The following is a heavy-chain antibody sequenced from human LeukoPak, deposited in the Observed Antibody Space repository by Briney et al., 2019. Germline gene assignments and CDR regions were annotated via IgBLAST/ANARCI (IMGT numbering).Heavy chain of an antibody. V-gene: IGHV3-30-3*01. J-gene: IGHJ6*02. CDR1: GFTFSSYA. CDR3: ASQRITIFGTDWYHYYGMDV. CDR2: ISYDGSNK. D-gene: IGHD3-3*01. Sequence: GGSLRLSCAASGFTFSSYAMHWVRQAPGKGLEWVAVISYDGSNKYYADSVKGRFTISRDNSKNTLYLQMNSLRAEDTAVYYCASQRITIFGTDWYHYYGMDVWGQGTTVTVSS.